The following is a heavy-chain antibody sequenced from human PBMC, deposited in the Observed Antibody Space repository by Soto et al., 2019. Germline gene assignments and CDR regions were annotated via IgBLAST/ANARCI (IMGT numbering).Heavy chain of an antibody. CDR2: IIPIFGTA. J-gene: IGHJ4*02. CDR3: ARVSSITNFSSYREHDY. V-gene: IGHV1-69*13. Sequence: GASVKVSCKASGGTFSSYAISWVRQAPGQGLEWMGGIIPIFGTANYAQKFQGRVTITADESTSTAYMELSSLRSEDTAVYYCARVSSITNFSSYREHDYWGQGTLVTVS. D-gene: IGHD3-3*01. CDR1: GGTFSSYA.